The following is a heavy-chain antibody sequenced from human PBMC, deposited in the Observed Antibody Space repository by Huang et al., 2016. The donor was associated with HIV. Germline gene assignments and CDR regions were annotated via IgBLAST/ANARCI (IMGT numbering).Heavy chain of an antibody. V-gene: IGHV4-4*07. D-gene: IGHD3-10*01. CDR2: VSASGST. CDR3: ATDYRDGFDV. CDR1: GGSISGFY. Sequence: QVQLQESGPGLLKSSETLSLTCTLSGGSISGFYWSWIRQPAGKGLEWIGRVSASGSTYYNPPLRSRVTRSIDTSKNQFSLNVTSVTAADSAMYYCATDYRDGFDVWGQGTMVTVSS. J-gene: IGHJ3*01.